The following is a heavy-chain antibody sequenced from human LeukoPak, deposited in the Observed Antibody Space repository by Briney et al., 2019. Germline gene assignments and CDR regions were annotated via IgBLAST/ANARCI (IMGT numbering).Heavy chain of an antibody. CDR1: GFTFSSYA. D-gene: IGHD3-10*01. J-gene: IGHJ4*02. Sequence: PGRSLRLSCAASGFTFSSYAMHWVRQAPGKGLEWVAVIPYDGSNKYYADSVKGRFTISRDNSKNTLYLQMNSLRAEDTAVYYCARDLRSHGDLDYWGQGTLVTVSS. V-gene: IGHV3-30-3*01. CDR3: ARDLRSHGDLDY. CDR2: IPYDGSNK.